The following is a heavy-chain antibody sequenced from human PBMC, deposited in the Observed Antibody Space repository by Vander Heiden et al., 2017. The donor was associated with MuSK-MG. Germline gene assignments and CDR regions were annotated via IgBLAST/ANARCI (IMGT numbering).Heavy chain of an antibody. CDR1: GGSISSSSYY. J-gene: IGHJ6*02. CDR3: ARHFARSQHYYSGMDV. V-gene: IGHV4-39*01. Sequence: QLQLQESGPGLVKPSETLSLTCTVSGGSISSSSYYWGWIRQPPGKWLEWIGSIYYSGSTYYNPSLKSRVTISVDPSKNQFSLKLSSGTAADTAVYYCARHFARSQHYYSGMDVWGQGTTVTVS. CDR2: IYYSGST. D-gene: IGHD1-26*01.